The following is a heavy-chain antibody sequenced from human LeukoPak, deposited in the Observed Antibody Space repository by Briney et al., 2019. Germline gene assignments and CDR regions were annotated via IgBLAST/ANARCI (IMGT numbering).Heavy chain of an antibody. CDR2: INPSGGST. CDR3: AREGLGPLPRAEYFQH. Sequence: ASVKVSCKASGYTFTSYYMHWVRQAPGQGLEWMGIINPSGGSTSYAQKFQGRVTMTRDTSTSTVYMELSSLRSEDTAVYYCAREGLGPLPRAEYFQHWGQGTLVTVCS. J-gene: IGHJ1*01. CDR1: GYTFTSYY. V-gene: IGHV1-46*01.